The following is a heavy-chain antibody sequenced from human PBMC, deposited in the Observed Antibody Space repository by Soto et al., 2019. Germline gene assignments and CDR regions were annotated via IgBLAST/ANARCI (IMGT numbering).Heavy chain of an antibody. J-gene: IGHJ4*02. V-gene: IGHV3-33*01. Sequence: QVQLVESGGGVVQPGRSLRLSCAASGYSFSSHGMHWVRQAPGKGLEWVAVIWYDGSNKYYADSVKGRVTTSKDNSKNAAFLQMNSLRVEDTAVYYCARVFGQMMTADYWVQGTLVTVSS. CDR1: GYSFSSHG. CDR3: ARVFGQMMTADY. D-gene: IGHD3-3*01. CDR2: IWYDGSNK.